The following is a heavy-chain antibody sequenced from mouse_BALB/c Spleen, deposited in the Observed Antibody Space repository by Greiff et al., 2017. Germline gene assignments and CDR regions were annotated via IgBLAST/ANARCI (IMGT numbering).Heavy chain of an antibody. CDR3: ARSPSYDGSSLYYAMDY. CDR1: GFNIKDTY. V-gene: IGHV14-3*02. J-gene: IGHJ4*01. Sequence: EVQLQQSGAELVKPGASVKLSCTASGFNIKDTYMHWVKQRPEQGLEWIGRIDPANGNTKYDPKFQGKATITADTSSNTAYLQLSSLTSEDTAVYYCARSPSYDGSSLYYAMDYWGQGTSVTVSS. CDR2: IDPANGNT. D-gene: IGHD1-1*01.